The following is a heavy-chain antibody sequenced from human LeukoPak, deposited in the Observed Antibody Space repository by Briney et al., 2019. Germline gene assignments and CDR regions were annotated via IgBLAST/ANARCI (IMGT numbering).Heavy chain of an antibody. CDR2: INAGNGNT. V-gene: IGHV1-3*01. CDR1: GYTFTSYA. D-gene: IGHD2-2*01. J-gene: IGHJ5*02. Sequence: ASVKVSCKASGYTFTSYAMHWVRQAPGQRLEWMGWINAGNGNTKYSQKFQGRVTITRDTSASTAYMELSSLRSEDTAVYYCATERYCSSTSCYGSHWFDPWGQGTLVTVSS. CDR3: ATERYCSSTSCYGSHWFDP.